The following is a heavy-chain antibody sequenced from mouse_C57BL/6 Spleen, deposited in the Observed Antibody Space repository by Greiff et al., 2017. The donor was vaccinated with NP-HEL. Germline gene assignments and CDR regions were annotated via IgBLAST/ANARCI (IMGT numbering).Heavy chain of an antibody. CDR2: ISSGSSTI. Sequence: EVHLVESGGGLVKPGGSLKLSCAASGFTFSDYGMHWVRQAPEKGLEWVAYISSGSSTIYYADTVKGRFTISRDNAKNTLFLQMTSLRSEDTAMYYCARDYDYAFAYWGQGTLVTVSA. D-gene: IGHD2-4*01. J-gene: IGHJ3*01. CDR1: GFTFSDYG. CDR3: ARDYDYAFAY. V-gene: IGHV5-17*01.